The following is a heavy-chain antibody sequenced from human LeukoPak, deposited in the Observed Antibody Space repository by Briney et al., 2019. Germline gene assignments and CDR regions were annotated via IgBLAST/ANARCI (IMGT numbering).Heavy chain of an antibody. CDR3: ARGRDIVVVVAATLNWFDP. Sequence: PGGSLRLSCAASGFTFSSYAMHWVRQAPGKGLEWVAVISYDGSNKYYADSVKGRFTISRDNSKNTLYLQMNSLRAEDTAVYYCARGRDIVVVVAATLNWFDPWGQGTLVTVSS. V-gene: IGHV3-30*04. J-gene: IGHJ5*02. D-gene: IGHD2-15*01. CDR2: ISYDGSNK. CDR1: GFTFSSYA.